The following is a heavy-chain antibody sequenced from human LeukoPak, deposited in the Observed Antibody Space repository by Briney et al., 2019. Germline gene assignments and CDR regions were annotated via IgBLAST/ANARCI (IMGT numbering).Heavy chain of an antibody. V-gene: IGHV1-69*04. J-gene: IGHJ5*02. CDR3: ARDFKESKWNDAHWFDP. D-gene: IGHD1-20*01. Sequence: SVKVSCKASGGTFSSYIISWVRQAPGQGLEWMGRIIPIFDIPNYAQKFQGRVTIAADKSTSTAYMELSSLRSEDTAVYYCARDFKESKWNDAHWFDPWGQGTLVTVSS. CDR1: GGTFSSYI. CDR2: IIPIFDIP.